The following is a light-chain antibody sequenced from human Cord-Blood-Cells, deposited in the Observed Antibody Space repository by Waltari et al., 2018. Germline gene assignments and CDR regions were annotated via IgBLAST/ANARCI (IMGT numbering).Light chain of an antibody. Sequence: DMQMTQSPSTLSSSVGDRVTITCRASQSISSWLAWYQQKPGKAPQLLIYDASSWESVVPSRFSGSGSGTEFTLTISSVQPDDVATYYCQQYNSYSGTFGQGTKVEIK. J-gene: IGKJ1*01. CDR2: DAS. V-gene: IGKV1-5*01. CDR1: QSISSW. CDR3: QQYNSYSGT.